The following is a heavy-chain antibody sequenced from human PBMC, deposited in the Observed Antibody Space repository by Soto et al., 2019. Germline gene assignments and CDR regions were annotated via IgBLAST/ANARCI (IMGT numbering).Heavy chain of an antibody. V-gene: IGHV3-30*18. CDR3: AKEEGGIALWQRGYLDY. CDR1: GFTFSTYG. Sequence: QVQLVESGGGVVQPGRSLRLSCAASGFTFSTYGMHWVRQAPGKGLEWVAVILYDGNDEYYADSVKGRFTISRDNSKNTLYLQISSLRPEDTAVYYCAKEEGGIALWQRGYLDYWGQGTLVTVSS. J-gene: IGHJ4*02. CDR2: ILYDGNDE. D-gene: IGHD5-18*01.